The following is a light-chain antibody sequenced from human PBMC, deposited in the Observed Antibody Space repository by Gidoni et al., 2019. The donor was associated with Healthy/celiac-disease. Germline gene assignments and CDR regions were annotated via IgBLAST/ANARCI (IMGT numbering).Light chain of an antibody. Sequence: AIQLTQSPSSLSASVGDRVTITCRASQGISSALAWYQQKPGKAPKLLIWDASSLESGVPSRFSGSGSETDFTHTISSLQPEDFATYYCQQFNSYPWTFGQGTKVEIK. CDR3: QQFNSYPWT. CDR1: QGISSA. CDR2: DAS. J-gene: IGKJ1*01. V-gene: IGKV1-13*02.